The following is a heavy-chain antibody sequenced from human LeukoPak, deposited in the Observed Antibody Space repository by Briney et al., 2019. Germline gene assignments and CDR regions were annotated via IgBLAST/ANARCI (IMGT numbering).Heavy chain of an antibody. D-gene: IGHD6-13*01. V-gene: IGHV3-23*01. CDR1: GFTFSSYA. CDR3: AKGRYSSNWYYLDY. J-gene: IGHJ4*02. CDR2: ISGSGGST. Sequence: GGSLRLSCAASGFTFSSYAMSWVRQAPGKGLEWVSGISGSGGSTYYVDSVKGRFTISRDNSRSTLYLQMNSLRAEDTAVYYCAKGRYSSNWYYLDYWGQGTLVTVSS.